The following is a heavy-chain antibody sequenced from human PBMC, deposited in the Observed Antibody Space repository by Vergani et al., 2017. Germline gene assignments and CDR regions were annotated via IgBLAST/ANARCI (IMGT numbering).Heavy chain of an antibody. D-gene: IGHD3-3*01. CDR1: GFTFSSYA. CDR3: ARESGGWYYDFWSGYDFDY. CDR2: ISGSGGST. Sequence: EVQLLESGGGWVQPGGSLRLSCAASGFTFSSYAMSWVRQAPGKGLEWVSAISGSGGSTYYADSVKGRFTISRDNSKNTLYLQMNSLRAEDTAVYYCARESGGWYYDFWSGYDFDYWGQGTLVTVSS. J-gene: IGHJ4*02. V-gene: IGHV3-23*01.